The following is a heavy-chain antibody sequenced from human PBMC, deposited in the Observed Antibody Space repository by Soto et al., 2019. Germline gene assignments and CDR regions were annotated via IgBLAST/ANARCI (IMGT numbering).Heavy chain of an antibody. Sequence: AGGSLRLSCAASGFTFSNYEMNWVRQAPGKGLEWISYIGRGGTTRFYADSVKGRFTISRDNAKNSLYLQMNSLRAEDTALYYCAREMTPYYFDYWGQGTLVTVSS. D-gene: IGHD2-15*01. CDR1: GFTFSNYE. V-gene: IGHV3-48*03. CDR2: IGRGGTTR. CDR3: AREMTPYYFDY. J-gene: IGHJ4*02.